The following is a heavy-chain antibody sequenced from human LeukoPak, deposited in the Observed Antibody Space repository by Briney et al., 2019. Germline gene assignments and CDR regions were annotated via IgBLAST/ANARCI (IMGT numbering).Heavy chain of an antibody. D-gene: IGHD3-3*01. CDR1: GGSISSSNW. V-gene: IGHV4-4*02. CDR3: ARDPMYYDFWSGYIPYGMDV. J-gene: IGHJ6*02. Sequence: SETLSLTCAVSGGSISSSNWWSWVRQPPGKGLEWIGYIYYSGSTYYNPSLKSRVTISVDTSKNQFSLKLSSVTAADTAVYYCARDPMYYDFWSGYIPYGMDVWGQGTTVTVSS. CDR2: IYYSGST.